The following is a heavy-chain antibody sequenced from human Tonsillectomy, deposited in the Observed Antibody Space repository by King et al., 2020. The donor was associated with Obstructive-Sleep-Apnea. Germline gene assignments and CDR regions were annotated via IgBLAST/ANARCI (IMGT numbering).Heavy chain of an antibody. CDR2: IIPILGIA. CDR3: ARDTCGHYYGSGSYYYYYGMDV. CDR1: GGTFSSYA. Sequence: VQLVESGAEVKKPGSSVKVSCKASGGTFSSYAISWVRQAPGQGLEWMGGIIPILGIANYAQKFQGRVTITADKSTSTAYMELSSLRSEDTAVYYCARDTCGHYYGSGSYYYYYGMDVWGQGTTVTVSS. J-gene: IGHJ6*02. D-gene: IGHD3-10*01. V-gene: IGHV1-69*10.